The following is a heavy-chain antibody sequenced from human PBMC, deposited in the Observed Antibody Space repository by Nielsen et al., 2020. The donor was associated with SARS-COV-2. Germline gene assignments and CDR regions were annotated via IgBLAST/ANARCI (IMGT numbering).Heavy chain of an antibody. CDR3: ARVAVYCSGGSCYRFDDY. V-gene: IGHV3-11*05. J-gene: IGHJ4*02. D-gene: IGHD2-15*01. Sequence: GGSLRLSCAASGFTFSDYYMSWIRQAPGKGLEWVSYISSSSSYTNYADSVKGRFTISRDNAKNSLYLQMNSLRAEDTAVYYCARVAVYCSGGSCYRFDDYWGQGTLVTVSS. CDR1: GFTFSDYY. CDR2: ISSSSSYT.